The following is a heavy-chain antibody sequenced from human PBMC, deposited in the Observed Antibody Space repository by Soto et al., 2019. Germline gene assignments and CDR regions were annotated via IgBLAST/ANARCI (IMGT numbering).Heavy chain of an antibody. D-gene: IGHD4-17*01. CDR2: IIPIFGTA. V-gene: IGHV1-69*06. CDR3: ARDYGDYYYYGMDV. Sequence: ASVKVSCKASGGTFSSYAISWVRQAPGQGLEWMGGIIPIFGTANYAQKFQGRVTITADKSTSTAYMELSSLRSEDTAVYYCARDYGDYYYYGMDVWGQGTTVTVSS. J-gene: IGHJ6*02. CDR1: GGTFSSYA.